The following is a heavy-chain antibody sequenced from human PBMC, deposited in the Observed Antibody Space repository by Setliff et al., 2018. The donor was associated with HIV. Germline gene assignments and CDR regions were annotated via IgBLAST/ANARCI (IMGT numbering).Heavy chain of an antibody. J-gene: IGHJ4*02. D-gene: IGHD7-27*01. Sequence: ASVKVSCKSSGGTFDNYPINWVRQAPGQGLEWMGGINAGNGNTKYSQEFQGRVTITSDTSASTAYLELSSLKSEDMAVYYCARVKTGDPLYFDHWGQGTLVTSPQ. CDR2: INAGNGNT. V-gene: IGHV1-3*03. CDR3: ARVKTGDPLYFDH. CDR1: GGTFDNYP.